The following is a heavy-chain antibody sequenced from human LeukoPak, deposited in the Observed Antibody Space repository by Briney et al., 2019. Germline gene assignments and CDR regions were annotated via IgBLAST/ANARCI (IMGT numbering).Heavy chain of an antibody. D-gene: IGHD3-22*01. Sequence: GGSLRLSCAASGFTVSSNYMSWVRQAPGKGLEWVSVIYSGGSTYYADSVKGRFTISRDNSKNTLYLQMNSLRAEDTAVYYCARELHYYDSSGYYRYFDYWGQGTLVTVSS. J-gene: IGHJ4*02. V-gene: IGHV3-66*02. CDR2: IYSGGST. CDR1: GFTVSSNY. CDR3: ARELHYYDSSGYYRYFDY.